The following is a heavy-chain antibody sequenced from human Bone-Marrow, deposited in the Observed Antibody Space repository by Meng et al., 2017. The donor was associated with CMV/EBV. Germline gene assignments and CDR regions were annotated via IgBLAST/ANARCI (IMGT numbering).Heavy chain of an antibody. CDR1: GFTFSSYA. Sequence: GGSLRLSCAASGFTFSSYAMHWVRQAPGKGLEWVAVISYDGSNKYYADSVKGRFTISRDNSKNTLYLQMNSLRAEDTAVYYCGQSSTSQGPFDYWGQGTLVTVSS. J-gene: IGHJ4*02. D-gene: IGHD2-2*01. V-gene: IGHV3-30-3*01. CDR2: ISYDGSNK. CDR3: GQSSTSQGPFDY.